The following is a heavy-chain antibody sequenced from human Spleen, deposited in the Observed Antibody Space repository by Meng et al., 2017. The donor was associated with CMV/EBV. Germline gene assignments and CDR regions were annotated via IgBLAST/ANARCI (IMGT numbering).Heavy chain of an antibody. J-gene: IGHJ6*02. Sequence: SETLSLTCAVYGGSFSGYYWSWIRQPPGKGLEWIGEINHSGSTNYNPSLKSRVTISVDTAKNQFSLKLSSVTAADTAVYYCARLTRGRGYYYYYYSMDVWGQGTTVTVSS. CDR2: INHSGST. CDR1: GGSFSGYY. CDR3: ARLTRGRGYYYYYYSMDV. D-gene: IGHD3-10*01. V-gene: IGHV4-34*01.